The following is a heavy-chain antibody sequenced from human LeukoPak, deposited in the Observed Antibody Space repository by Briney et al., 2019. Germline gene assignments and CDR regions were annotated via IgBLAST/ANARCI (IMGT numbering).Heavy chain of an antibody. CDR3: AKLGISDGIDY. V-gene: IGHV3-23*01. CDR2: ITGSGGST. CDR1: GFTFSSHA. D-gene: IGHD3-16*01. J-gene: IGHJ4*02. Sequence: GGPLRLSCTASGFTFSSHAMTWVRQAPGKGLEWGSSITGSGGSTFYAASVKGRFTISRDNSKNTLYLQMNNLRAEDTAVYYCAKLGISDGIDYWGQGTLVTVSS.